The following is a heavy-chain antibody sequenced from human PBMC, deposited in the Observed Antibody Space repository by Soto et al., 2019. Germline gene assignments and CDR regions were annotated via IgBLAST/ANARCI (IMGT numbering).Heavy chain of an antibody. J-gene: IGHJ6*02. V-gene: IGHV1-69*06. CDR2: IIPIFGTA. D-gene: IGHD3-22*01. CDR1: GGIFSSYA. CDR3: ARDGYYDSSGYPSWGMDV. Sequence: SVKVSCKASGGIFSSYAISWVRQAPGQGLEWMGGIIPIFGTANYAQKFQGRVTITADKSTSTAYMELSSLRSEDTAVYYCARDGYYDSSGYPSWGMDVWGQGTTVTVSS.